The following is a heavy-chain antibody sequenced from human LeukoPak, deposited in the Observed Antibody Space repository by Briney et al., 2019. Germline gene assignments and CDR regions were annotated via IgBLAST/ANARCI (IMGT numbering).Heavy chain of an antibody. D-gene: IGHD3-22*01. Sequence: GGSLRLSCAASGFTYSTYWMSWVRQAPGKGLEWVSSISGSGGLPYYADSVKGRFTISRDNSKSTLYLQMNSLRAEDTAVYYCAKFDYDSSGFYSHFDCWGQGTLVTVSS. CDR3: AKFDYDSSGFYSHFDC. CDR1: GFTYSTYW. V-gene: IGHV3-23*01. CDR2: ISGSGGLP. J-gene: IGHJ4*02.